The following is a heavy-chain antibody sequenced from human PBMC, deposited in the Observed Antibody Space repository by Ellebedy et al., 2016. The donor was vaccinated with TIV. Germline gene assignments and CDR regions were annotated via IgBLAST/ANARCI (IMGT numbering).Heavy chain of an antibody. CDR2: IVRNGDST. CDR1: GFTFSTYA. V-gene: IGHV3-64D*06. D-gene: IGHD3-16*01. J-gene: IGHJ4*02. CDR3: VKAWGD. Sequence: GESLKISCAASGFTFSTYAMHSVRLAPGKGLEYISAIVRNGDSTYYANSVKGRFIISRDNSKNTLYLQMISLRPEDTAVYYCVKAWGDWGQGTLVTVSS.